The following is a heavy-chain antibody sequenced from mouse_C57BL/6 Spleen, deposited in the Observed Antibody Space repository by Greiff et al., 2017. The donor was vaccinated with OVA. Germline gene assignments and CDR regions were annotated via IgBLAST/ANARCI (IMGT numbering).Heavy chain of an antibody. CDR2: INYDGSST. CDR1: GFTFSDYY. Sequence: EVKVEESEGGLVQPGSSMKLSCTASGFTFSDYYMAWVRQVPEKGLEWVANINYDGSSTYYLDSLKSRFIISRDNAKNILYLQMSSLKSEDTATYYCAREGYGNYFYAMDYWGQGTSVTVSS. CDR3: AREGYGNYFYAMDY. D-gene: IGHD2-1*01. V-gene: IGHV5-16*01. J-gene: IGHJ4*01.